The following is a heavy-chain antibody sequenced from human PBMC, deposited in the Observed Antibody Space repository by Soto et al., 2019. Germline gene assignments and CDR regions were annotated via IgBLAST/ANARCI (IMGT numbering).Heavy chain of an antibody. Sequence: ASVKVSCKVSGYTLTELSMHWVRQAPGKGLEWMGGFDPEDGETIYAQKFQGRVTMTEDTSTDTAYMELSSLRSEDTAVYYCATACNSYGSYYFDYGGQGTLVTVSS. D-gene: IGHD5-18*01. CDR1: GYTLTELS. J-gene: IGHJ4*02. CDR2: FDPEDGET. V-gene: IGHV1-24*01. CDR3: ATACNSYGSYYFDY.